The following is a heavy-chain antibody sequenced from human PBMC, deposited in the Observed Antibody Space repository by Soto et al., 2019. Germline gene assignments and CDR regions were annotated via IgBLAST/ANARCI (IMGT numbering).Heavy chain of an antibody. V-gene: IGHV3-21*01. D-gene: IGHD7-27*01. CDR3: ARGAGDLPY. J-gene: IGHJ4*02. CDR1: GFTFSSYT. Sequence: EVPLVESGGGLVRPCGSLRLSCAASGFTFSSYTMTWVRQAPGKGLEWVSSISFSSTNIHYADSVKGRFTISRDNAKNSLYLQMNSLRAEDTAVYYCARGAGDLPYWGQGTVVTVSS. CDR2: ISFSSTNI.